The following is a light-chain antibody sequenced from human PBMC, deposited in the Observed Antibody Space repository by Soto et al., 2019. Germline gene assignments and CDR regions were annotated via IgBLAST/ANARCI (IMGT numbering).Light chain of an antibody. CDR3: QQYNNWPPWT. CDR2: DAS. Sequence: EIVLTQSPGTLSLSPGERATLSCRASQSVSSSALAWYQQKPGQAPRLLIYDASTRATGIPARFSGSGSGTEFTLTISSLQSEDFAVYYCQQYNNWPPWTFGQGTKVDIK. J-gene: IGKJ1*01. CDR1: QSVSSS. V-gene: IGKV3-15*01.